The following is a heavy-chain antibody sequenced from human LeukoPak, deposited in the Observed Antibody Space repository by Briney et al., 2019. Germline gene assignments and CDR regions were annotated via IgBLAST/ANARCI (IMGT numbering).Heavy chain of an antibody. Sequence: SVKVSCKASGGTFSSYAISWVRQAPGQGLEWMGGIIPIFGTANYAQKFQGRVTITADESTSTAYMELSSLRSEDTAVYYCARDWRTYDILTGYYRFDYWGQGTLVTVSS. CDR3: ARDWRTYDILTGYYRFDY. CDR1: GGTFSSYA. CDR2: IIPIFGTA. D-gene: IGHD3-9*01. V-gene: IGHV1-69*13. J-gene: IGHJ4*02.